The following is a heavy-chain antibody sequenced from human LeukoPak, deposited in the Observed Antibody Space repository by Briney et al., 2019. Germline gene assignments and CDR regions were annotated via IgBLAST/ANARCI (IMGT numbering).Heavy chain of an antibody. Sequence: GGSLRLSCAASGFTFSSYSMNWVRQAPGKGLEWVSYIRSSSSTIYYADSVKGRFTISRDNAKNSLYLQMNSLRAEDTAVYYCARVRIDSSSWYGAFDIWGQGTMVTVSS. V-gene: IGHV3-48*04. CDR3: ARVRIDSSSWYGAFDI. D-gene: IGHD6-13*01. J-gene: IGHJ3*02. CDR1: GFTFSSYS. CDR2: IRSSSSTI.